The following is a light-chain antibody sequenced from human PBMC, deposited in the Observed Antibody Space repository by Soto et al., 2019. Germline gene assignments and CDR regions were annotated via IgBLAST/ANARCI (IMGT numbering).Light chain of an antibody. V-gene: IGLV3-1*01. CDR1: KLGDKY. CDR3: QAWDSSPRPSTVV. J-gene: IGLJ2*01. CDR2: QDS. Sequence: SYELTQPPSVSVSPGQTASITCSGDKLGDKYACWYQQKPGQSPVLVIYQDSKRPSGIPERFSDSNSENTATLTISGTQAMDAADYYCQAWDSSPRPSTVVFGGGTKLTVL.